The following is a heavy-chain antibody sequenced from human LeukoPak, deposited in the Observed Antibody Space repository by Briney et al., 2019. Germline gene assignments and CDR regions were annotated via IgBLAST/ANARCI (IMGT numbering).Heavy chain of an antibody. D-gene: IGHD3-22*01. CDR3: AKDFDSYYDSTGYGASFSY. CDR2: ISGSSGNT. Sequence: GGSLRLSCAASGFTFSSYAMSWVRQAPGKGLEWVSAISGSSGNTYYADSVKGRFTISRDNSKNTLYLQMNNLGAEDTALYYCAKDFDSYYDSTGYGASFSYWGQGTLVTVSS. V-gene: IGHV3-23*01. J-gene: IGHJ4*02. CDR1: GFTFSSYA.